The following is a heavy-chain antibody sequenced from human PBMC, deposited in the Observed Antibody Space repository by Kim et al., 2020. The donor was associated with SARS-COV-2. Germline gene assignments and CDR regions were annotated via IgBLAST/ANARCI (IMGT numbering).Heavy chain of an antibody. CDR1: GYIVTELF. J-gene: IGHJ4*02. D-gene: IGHD5-12*01. Sequence: ASLKVSCKVSGYIVTELFMHWVRQAPGKGLEWVGGFDPEDGQTIYAEKFQGRVTMIEDTTTDTAYMELSSLIFEDTAVYYCAVEVVAKTGAAHWGQGTQVTVSS. CDR3: AVEVVAKTGAAH. V-gene: IGHV1-24*01. CDR2: FDPEDGQT.